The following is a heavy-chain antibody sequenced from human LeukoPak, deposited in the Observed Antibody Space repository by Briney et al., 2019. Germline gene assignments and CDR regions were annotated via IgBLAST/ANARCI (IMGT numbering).Heavy chain of an antibody. CDR3: ARVFMGY. V-gene: IGHV3-48*03. CDR1: GLAFSTFE. J-gene: IGHJ4*02. D-gene: IGHD1-26*01. Sequence: GGSLRLSCAASGLAFSTFEMNWVRQAPGKGLEWISYISPDGGTTFYADSVRGRFSVSRDNTKNTLYLQLNSLTDEDTAIYYCARVFMGYWGQGTLVTVSS. CDR2: ISPDGGTT.